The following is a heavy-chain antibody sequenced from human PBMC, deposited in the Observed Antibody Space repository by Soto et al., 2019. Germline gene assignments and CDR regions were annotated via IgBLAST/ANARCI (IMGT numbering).Heavy chain of an antibody. CDR2: ISAYNGNT. CDR3: ARCSGGSWSPYYYYGMDV. V-gene: IGHV1-18*01. Sequence: ASVKVSCKASGYTFTSYGISWVRQAPGQGLEWMGWISAYNGNTNYAQKLQGRVTMTTDTSTSTAYMELRSLRSDDTAVYYCARCSGGSWSPYYYYGMDVWGQGTTVTVSS. D-gene: IGHD2-15*01. CDR1: GYTFTSYG. J-gene: IGHJ6*02.